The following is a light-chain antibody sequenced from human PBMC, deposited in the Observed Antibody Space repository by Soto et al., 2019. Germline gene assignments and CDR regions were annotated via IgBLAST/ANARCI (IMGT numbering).Light chain of an antibody. CDR2: WAS. Sequence: DFVMTQSPDSLPVSLGERATINCKSSQSVLSKNNNYLACFQQKPGQPPRLFIYWASTRGSGVPDRFSGSGSGTDFTLTISNVEAEDVAIYYCQQDHSAPITFGQGTRLEIK. J-gene: IGKJ5*01. CDR1: QSVLSKNNNY. V-gene: IGKV4-1*01. CDR3: QQDHSAPIT.